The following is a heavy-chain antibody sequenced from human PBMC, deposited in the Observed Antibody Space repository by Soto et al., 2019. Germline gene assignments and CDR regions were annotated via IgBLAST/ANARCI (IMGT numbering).Heavy chain of an antibody. V-gene: IGHV1-46*01. J-gene: IGHJ4*02. CDR2: INPSGGST. Sequence: ASVKVSCKASGYTFTSYYMHWVRQAPGQGLEWMGIINPSGGSTSYAQKFQGRVTMTRDTSTSTVYMELSSLRSEDTAVYYCARGPLTYYDFWSGYPAIDYWGQGTLVTVSS. CDR1: GYTFTSYY. D-gene: IGHD3-3*01. CDR3: ARGPLTYYDFWSGYPAIDY.